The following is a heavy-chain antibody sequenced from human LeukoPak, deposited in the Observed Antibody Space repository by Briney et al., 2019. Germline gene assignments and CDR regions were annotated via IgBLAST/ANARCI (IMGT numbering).Heavy chain of an antibody. CDR1: GFTFSSNY. Sequence: GGSLRLSCAASGFTFSSNYMSWVRQAPGKGLEWVSVIYSGGSIYYADSVKGRFTISRDNSKNTLYLQMNSLRVEDTAVYYCARGGGDSSGYYYGYFDYWGQGTLVAVSS. J-gene: IGHJ4*02. D-gene: IGHD3-22*01. CDR3: ARGGGDSSGYYYGYFDY. CDR2: IYSGGSI. V-gene: IGHV3-53*01.